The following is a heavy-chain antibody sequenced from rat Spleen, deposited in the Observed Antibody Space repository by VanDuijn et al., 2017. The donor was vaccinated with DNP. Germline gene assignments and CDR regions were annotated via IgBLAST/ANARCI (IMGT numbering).Heavy chain of an antibody. D-gene: IGHD1-1*01. CDR3: ARQGWYYSGEGMDY. CDR1: GFTFSDNN. V-gene: IGHV5-7*01. Sequence: EVQLVASGGGLVQPGRSLKLSCAASGFTFSDNNMAWVRQAPKKGLEWVATISYDGSSTYYRDSVKGRCTISRDNAKSTLYLQMDSLTSEDTATYYGARQGWYYSGEGMDYWGQGVMVTVSS. CDR2: ISYDGSST. J-gene: IGHJ2*01.